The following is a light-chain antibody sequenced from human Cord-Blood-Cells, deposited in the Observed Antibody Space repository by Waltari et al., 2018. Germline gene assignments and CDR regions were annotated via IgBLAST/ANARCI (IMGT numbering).Light chain of an antibody. Sequence: QSALTQPASVSGSPGQSITLSCTGTSSDVGGYNYVSWYQQHPGKAPKPVIYEVSNRPSGVSNRFSGSKSGNTASLTSSGLQAEDEADYYCSSDTSSSTLVFGTGTKVTVL. J-gene: IGLJ1*01. CDR3: SSDTSSSTLV. CDR2: EVS. V-gene: IGLV2-14*01. CDR1: SSDVGGYNY.